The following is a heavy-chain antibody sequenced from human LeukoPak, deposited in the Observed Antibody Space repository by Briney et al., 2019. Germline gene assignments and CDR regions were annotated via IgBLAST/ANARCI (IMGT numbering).Heavy chain of an antibody. V-gene: IGHV3-23*01. CDR1: EFTFSRHA. D-gene: IGHD6-19*01. CDR2: ISGGGEST. Sequence: GGSLRLSCVASEFTFSRHAMNWVRQAPGKGLEWVSSISGGGESTYYADSVKGRFTVSRDNSKNTLYLQINSLRGEDTAVYYCAKGKYSSGGVPDYWGQGTLVTVSS. CDR3: AKGKYSSGGVPDY. J-gene: IGHJ4*02.